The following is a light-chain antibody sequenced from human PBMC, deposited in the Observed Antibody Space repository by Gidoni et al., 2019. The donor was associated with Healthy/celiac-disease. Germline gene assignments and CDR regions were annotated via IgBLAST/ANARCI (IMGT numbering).Light chain of an antibody. CDR1: QDISNY. V-gene: IGKV1-33*01. J-gene: IGKJ4*01. CDR2: DAA. Sequence: DIQMTQSLPSLSASVGDRVTITCQASQDISNYLNWYQQKPGKAPKLLIYDAANLETGVPSRFSGSGAGTDFTFTISSLQPEDIATYYCQQYDNRHRLTFGGGTKVEIK. CDR3: QQYDNRHRLT.